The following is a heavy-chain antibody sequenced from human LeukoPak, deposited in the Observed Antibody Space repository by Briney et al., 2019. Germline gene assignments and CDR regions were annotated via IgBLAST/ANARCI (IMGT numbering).Heavy chain of an antibody. Sequence: SQTLSLTCTVSGGSISSGGYYWSWIRQHPGKGLEWIGYIYYSGSTYYNPSLKSRVTISVDTSKNQFSLKLSSVTAADTAVYYCARDYGGDSAYYGMDVWGQGTTVTVSS. CDR1: GGSISSGGYY. J-gene: IGHJ6*02. D-gene: IGHD2-21*02. V-gene: IGHV4-31*03. CDR2: IYYSGST. CDR3: ARDYGGDSAYYGMDV.